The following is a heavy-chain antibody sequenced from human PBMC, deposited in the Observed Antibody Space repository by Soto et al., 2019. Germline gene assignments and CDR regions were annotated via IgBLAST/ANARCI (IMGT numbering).Heavy chain of an antibody. CDR3: ARSTRRVDGKWYLDY. J-gene: IGHJ4*02. D-gene: IGHD2-15*01. CDR1: GDSVRDSNW. Sequence: QVQLQESGPGLVKPSGTVSLTCGVSGDSVRDSNWWTWVRQPPGKGLEWIGDILHTGSTDYSPSLMSRVTISIDTSKKEFSLNLPSVTATDTAVYYCARSTRRVDGKWYLDYWGQGVLVTVSS. CDR2: ILHTGST. V-gene: IGHV4-4*02.